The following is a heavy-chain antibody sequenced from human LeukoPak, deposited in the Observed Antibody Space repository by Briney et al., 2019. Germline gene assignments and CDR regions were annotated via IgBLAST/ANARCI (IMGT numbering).Heavy chain of an antibody. CDR2: MNPSGGST. CDR3: ARDLPRGGSGSYFPSYYFDY. D-gene: IGHD3-10*01. J-gene: IGHJ4*02. CDR1: GYTFTGYY. V-gene: IGHV1-46*01. Sequence: ASVKVSCKASGYTFTGYYMHWVRQAPGQGLEWMGIMNPSGGSTSYAQKFQGRVTMTRDTSTSTVYMELSSLRSEDTAVYYCARDLPRGGSGSYFPSYYFDYWGQGTLVTVSS.